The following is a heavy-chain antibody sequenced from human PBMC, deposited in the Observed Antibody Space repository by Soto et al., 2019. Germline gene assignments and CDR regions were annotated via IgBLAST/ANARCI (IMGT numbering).Heavy chain of an antibody. J-gene: IGHJ4*02. CDR1: GFTFTRYS. CDR2: ISSTTNYI. Sequence: LRLSWAASGFTFTRYSMNWVRQAPGKGLEWVSSISSTTNYIYYGDSMKGRFTISRDNAKNSLYLEMNSLRAEDTAVYYCARESEDLTSNFDYWGQGTLVTVSS. CDR3: ARESEDLTSNFDY. V-gene: IGHV3-21*06.